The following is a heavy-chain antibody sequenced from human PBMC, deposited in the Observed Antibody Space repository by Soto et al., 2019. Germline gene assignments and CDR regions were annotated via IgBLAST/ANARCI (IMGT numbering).Heavy chain of an antibody. CDR3: ARETSTGNYYMDV. CDR1: GFSFSYYG. V-gene: IGHV3-48*01. CDR2: ISTSSSNI. Sequence: GGSLRLSCAPSGFSFSYYGMHSVRQAPGKGLEWVSYISTSSSNIYYADSVKGRFTISRDNAKNSLSLQMNSLRAADTAVYYCARETSTGNYYMDVWGKGTTVTVSS. J-gene: IGHJ6*03. D-gene: IGHD2-2*01.